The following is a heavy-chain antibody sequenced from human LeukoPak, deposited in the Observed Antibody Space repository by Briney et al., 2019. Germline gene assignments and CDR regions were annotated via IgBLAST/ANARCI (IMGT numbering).Heavy chain of an antibody. CDR1: GGSISSSSYY. D-gene: IGHD3-10*01. CDR3: ARVLWFARYFDL. V-gene: IGHV4-39*07. CDR2: IYYSGST. Sequence: PSETLSLTCTVSGGSISSSSYYWGWIRQPPGKGLEWIGSIYYSGSTYYNPSLKSRVTISVDTSKNQFSLKLSSVTAADTAVYYCARVLWFARYFDLWGRGTLVTVSS. J-gene: IGHJ2*01.